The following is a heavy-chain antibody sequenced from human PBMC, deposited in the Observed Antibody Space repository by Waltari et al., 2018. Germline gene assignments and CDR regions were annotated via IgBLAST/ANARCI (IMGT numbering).Heavy chain of an antibody. CDR2: IKSKTDGGTT. J-gene: IGHJ4*02. CDR1: GFTFSNAW. V-gene: IGHV3-15*01. CDR3: TTDEYLGSSGVY. D-gene: IGHD6-6*01. Sequence: EVQLVESGGGLVKPGGSLRLPCAASGFTFSNAWMSWVRQAPGKGLEWVGRIKSKTDGGTTDYAAPVKGRFTISRDDSKNTLYLQMNSLKTEDTAVYYCTTDEYLGSSGVYWGQGTLVTVSS.